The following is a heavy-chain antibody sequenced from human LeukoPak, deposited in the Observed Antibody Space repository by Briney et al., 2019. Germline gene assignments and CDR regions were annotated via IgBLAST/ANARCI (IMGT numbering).Heavy chain of an antibody. V-gene: IGHV1-18*01. D-gene: IGHD6-13*01. CDR2: ISAYNGNT. J-gene: IGHJ5*02. CDR1: GYTFTSYG. Sequence: ASVKVSCRASGYTFTSYGISWVRQAPGQGLEWMGWISAYNGNTNYAQKLQGRVTMTTDTSTSTAYMEPRSLRSDDTAVYYCARAARATGYSSTSDNWFDPWGQGTLVTVSS. CDR3: ARAARATGYSSTSDNWFDP.